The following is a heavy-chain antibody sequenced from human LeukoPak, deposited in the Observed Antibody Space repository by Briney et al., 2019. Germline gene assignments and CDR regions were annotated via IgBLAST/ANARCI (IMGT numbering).Heavy chain of an antibody. D-gene: IGHD6-19*01. V-gene: IGHV3-33*01. J-gene: IGHJ4*02. Sequence: GGSLRLSCAPSGFTFCAYAMHWVRQARGKGLEGVAVIWYDGSNNYHADSLKDRFTISRDHSKKTLYLQINSLRAEHTAVYYCARQVGNAGWYFAYWGQGALVTVSS. CDR1: GFTFCAYA. CDR3: ARQVGNAGWYFAY. CDR2: IWYDGSNN.